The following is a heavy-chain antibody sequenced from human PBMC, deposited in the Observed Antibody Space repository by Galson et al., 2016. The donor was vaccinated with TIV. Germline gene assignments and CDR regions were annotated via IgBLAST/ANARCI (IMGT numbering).Heavy chain of an antibody. CDR1: GFTFSTYG. CDR2: TSYNGGNK. V-gene: IGHV3-30*18. Sequence: SLRLSCAASGFTFSTYGMHWVRQAPGKGLEWVAVTSYNGGNKYYAASVTGRFTISRDNSKNTLHLQMNSLRAEDTAVYYCAKCRRGYDSSWFPRAAYYYYAMDVWGQGTTVTVSS. CDR3: AKCRRGYDSSWFPRAAYYYYAMDV. J-gene: IGHJ6*02. D-gene: IGHD6-13*01.